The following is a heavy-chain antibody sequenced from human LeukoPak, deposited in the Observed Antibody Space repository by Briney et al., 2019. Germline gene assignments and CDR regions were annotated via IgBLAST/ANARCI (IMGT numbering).Heavy chain of an antibody. V-gene: IGHV4-39*01. CDR3: ARSYYYDYRQIDY. CDR2: IYYSGST. J-gene: IGHJ4*02. D-gene: IGHD3-22*01. CDR1: GDSISTSSYY. Sequence: PSETLSLTCTVSGDSISTSSYYWGWIRQPPRKGLEWLGSIYYSGSTYYNPSLKSRVTISVDTSKNQFSLNLYSVTAADTAVFYCARSYYYDYRQIDYWGQGTLVTVSS.